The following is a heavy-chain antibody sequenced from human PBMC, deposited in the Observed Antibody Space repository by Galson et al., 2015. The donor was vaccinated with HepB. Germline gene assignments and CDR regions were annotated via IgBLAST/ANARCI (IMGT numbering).Heavy chain of an antibody. CDR3: ARQPEYCSGGSCNSQGWFDP. J-gene: IGHJ5*02. CDR2: IDWDGEK. D-gene: IGHD2-15*01. Sequence: ALVKPTQTLTLTCTFSGFSFRTSGMCVSWIRQPPGKALEWLARIDWDGEKYYSTSLKTRLTISKDTSKNQVVLTMTNMDPVDTATYYCARQPEYCSGGSCNSQGWFDPWGQGTLVTVSS. CDR1: GFSFRTSGMC. V-gene: IGHV2-70*11.